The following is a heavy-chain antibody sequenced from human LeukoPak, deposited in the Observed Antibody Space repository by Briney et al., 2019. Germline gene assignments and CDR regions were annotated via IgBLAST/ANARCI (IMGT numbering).Heavy chain of an antibody. CDR1: GYTFTGYY. J-gene: IGHJ4*02. Sequence: GASVKVSCKASGYTFTGYYMHWVRQAPVQGLEWVGWINPNSGDTNYAQNFQGRVTMTRDASISTAYMELSSLRPDDTAVYYCAREAGGSSWPLSHFDYWGQGTLVTVSS. CDR2: INPNSGDT. V-gene: IGHV1-2*02. D-gene: IGHD6-13*01. CDR3: AREAGGSSWPLSHFDY.